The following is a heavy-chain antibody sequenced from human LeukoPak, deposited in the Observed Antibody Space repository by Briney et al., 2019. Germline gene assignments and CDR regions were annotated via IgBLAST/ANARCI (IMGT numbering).Heavy chain of an antibody. V-gene: IGHV1-46*01. D-gene: IGHD2-2*01. CDR3: ARDNSGVPAAIYYFDY. CDR2: INPSGGST. J-gene: IGHJ4*02. Sequence: ASVKVSCKASGYTFTSYYMHWVRQAPGQGLEWMGIINPSGGSTSYAQKFQGRVTMTRDTSTSTVYMELSSLRSEDTAVYHCARDNSGVPAAIYYFDYWGQGTLVTVSS. CDR1: GYTFTSYY.